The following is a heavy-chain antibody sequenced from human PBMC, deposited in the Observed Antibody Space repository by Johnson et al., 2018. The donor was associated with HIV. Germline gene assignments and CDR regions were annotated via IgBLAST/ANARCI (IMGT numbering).Heavy chain of an antibody. D-gene: IGHD6-6*01. Sequence: MLLVESGGGVVRPGGSLRLSCAASGFTFDDYGMSWVRQAPGKGLEWVSGINWNGGSTGYADSVKGRFTISRDNAKNSLYLQMNSLRAEDTALYYCAKVGGGSSAAAAFDIWGHGTMVTVSS. J-gene: IGHJ3*02. CDR1: GFTFDDYG. CDR3: AKVGGGSSAAAAFDI. CDR2: INWNGGST. V-gene: IGHV3-20*04.